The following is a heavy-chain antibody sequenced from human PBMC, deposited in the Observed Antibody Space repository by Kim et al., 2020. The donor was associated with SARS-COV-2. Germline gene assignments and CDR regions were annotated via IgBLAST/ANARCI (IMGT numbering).Heavy chain of an antibody. Sequence: GESLKISCKGSGYSFTSYWIGWVRQMTGGGLAGGGLGDPGDSDTRYSPSFQGQVTIPADKSISTAYLQWSSLKASDTAMYYCARQQEDYYYYYGMDVWGQGTTVTVSS. V-gene: IGHV5-51*01. CDR1: GYSFTSYW. CDR3: ARQQEDYYYYYGMDV. J-gene: IGHJ6*02. CDR2: GDPGDSDT.